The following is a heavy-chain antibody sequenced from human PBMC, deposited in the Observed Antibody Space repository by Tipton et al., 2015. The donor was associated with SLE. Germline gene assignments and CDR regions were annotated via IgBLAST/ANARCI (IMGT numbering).Heavy chain of an antibody. V-gene: IGHV4-39*07. CDR1: GGSISSSSYY. J-gene: IGHJ2*01. Sequence: LRLSCTVSGGSISSSSYYWGWIRQPPGKGLEWIGIIYYSGSTYYNPSLKSRVTISVDTSKNQFSLKLSSVTAADTAVYYCASPFTISRYFDLWGRGTLVTVSS. CDR3: ASPFTISRYFDL. D-gene: IGHD3-3*01. CDR2: IYYSGST.